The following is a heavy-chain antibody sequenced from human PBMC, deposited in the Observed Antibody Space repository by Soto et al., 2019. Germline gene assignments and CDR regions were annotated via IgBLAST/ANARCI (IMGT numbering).Heavy chain of an antibody. CDR3: ATSSRADCTFMVKNCYYGLDV. Sequence: QLVESGGGVVQPGGSLSLSCSATPSAFTFSDHGMHWVRQTPGKGLEWLAVIDGGNRYYADSVKGRLTISSNNTANTLNVQINSLTDEDTGIYYCATSSRADCTFMVKNCYYGLDVWGHGTTVAVSS. V-gene: IGHV3-33*03. D-gene: IGHD5-18*01. CDR2: IDGGNR. CDR1: AFTFSDHG. J-gene: IGHJ6*02.